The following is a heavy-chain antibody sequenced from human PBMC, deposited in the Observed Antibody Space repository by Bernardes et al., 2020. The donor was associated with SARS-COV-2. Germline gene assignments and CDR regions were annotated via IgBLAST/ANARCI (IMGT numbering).Heavy chain of an antibody. D-gene: IGHD2-15*01. CDR2: IYYSGST. J-gene: IGHJ6*02. CDR3: ARGTVVPGPSYGMDV. Sequence: TLSLTCTVSGGSISSYYWSWIRQPPGKGLEWIGYIYYSGSTNYNPSLKSRVTISVDTSKNQFSLKLSSVTAADTAVYYCARGTVVPGPSYGMDVWGQGTTVTVSS. CDR1: GGSISSYY. V-gene: IGHV4-59*01.